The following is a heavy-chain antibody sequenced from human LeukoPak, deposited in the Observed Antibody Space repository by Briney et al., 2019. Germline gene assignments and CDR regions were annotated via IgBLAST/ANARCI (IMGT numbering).Heavy chain of an antibody. CDR1: GYTFTSYD. J-gene: IGHJ6*02. Sequence: ASVKVSCKASGYTFTSYDINWVRQATGLGLGWMGWMNPNSGNTGYAQKFQGRVTMTRNTSISTAYMELSSLRSEDTAVYYCARAPPPASGSYRYYYYGMDVWGQGTTVTVSS. V-gene: IGHV1-8*01. D-gene: IGHD3-10*01. CDR2: MNPNSGNT. CDR3: ARAPPPASGSYRYYYYGMDV.